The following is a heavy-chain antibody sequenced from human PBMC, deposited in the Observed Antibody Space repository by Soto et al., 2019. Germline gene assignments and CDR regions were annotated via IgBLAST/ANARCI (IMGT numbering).Heavy chain of an antibody. CDR1: GGSISSYY. CDR3: ARVPTVTTYYYYYYMDV. D-gene: IGHD4-17*01. J-gene: IGHJ6*03. V-gene: IGHV4-59*01. Sequence: SETLSLTCTVSGGSISSYYWSWIRQPPGKGLEWIGYIYYSGSTNYNPSLKSRVTISVDTSKNQFSLKLSSVTAADTAVYYCARVPTVTTYYYYYYMDVWGKRTTVTVSS. CDR2: IYYSGST.